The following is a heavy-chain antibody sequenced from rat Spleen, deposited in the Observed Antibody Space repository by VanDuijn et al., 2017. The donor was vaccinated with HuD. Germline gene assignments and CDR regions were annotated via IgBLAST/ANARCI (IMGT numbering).Heavy chain of an antibody. V-gene: IGHV3-3*01. CDR3: AREDYYYDGTYYPYWYFDF. CDR1: GYSITSNY. CDR2: INSVGST. J-gene: IGHJ1*01. Sequence: EVQLQESGPGLVKPSQSLSLTCSVTGYSITSNYWGWIRKFPGNKMEWMGYINSVGSTNANPPLKSQISITRDTSKNQFFLQVNSVTTEDTATYYCAREDYYYDGTYYPYWYFDFWGPGTMVTVSS. D-gene: IGHD1-12*02.